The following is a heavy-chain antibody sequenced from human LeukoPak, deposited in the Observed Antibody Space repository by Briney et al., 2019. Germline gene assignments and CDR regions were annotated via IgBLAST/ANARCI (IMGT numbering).Heavy chain of an antibody. D-gene: IGHD2-21*01. CDR2: INPNSGGT. V-gene: IGHV1-2*02. CDR1: GYTFTGYY. Sequence: ASVKVSCKASGYTFTGYYMHWVRQAPGQGLEWMGWINPNSGGTNYAQKFQGRVTMTRDTSISTAYMELSRLRSDDTAVYYCARWARNRRHYSSWFDPWGQGTLVTVSS. J-gene: IGHJ5*02. CDR3: ARWARNRRHYSSWFDP.